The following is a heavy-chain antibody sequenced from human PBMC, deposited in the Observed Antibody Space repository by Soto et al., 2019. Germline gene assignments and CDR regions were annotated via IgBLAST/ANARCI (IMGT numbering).Heavy chain of an antibody. V-gene: IGHV4-34*01. Sequence: SETLSLTCAVYGGSFSGYYWSWIRQPPGKGLEWIGEINHSGSTNYNPSLKSRVTISVDTSKNQFSLKLSSVTAADTAVYYCARANSSGWYSLDYWGQGTLVTVSS. D-gene: IGHD6-19*01. CDR3: ARANSSGWYSLDY. J-gene: IGHJ4*02. CDR1: GGSFSGYY. CDR2: INHSGST.